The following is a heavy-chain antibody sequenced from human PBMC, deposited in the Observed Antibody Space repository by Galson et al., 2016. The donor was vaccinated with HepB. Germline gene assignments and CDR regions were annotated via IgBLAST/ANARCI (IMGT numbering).Heavy chain of an antibody. J-gene: IGHJ6*02. D-gene: IGHD2-8*01. V-gene: IGHV3-11*01. CDR3: ARSNGVSRTYFYGLDV. CDR1: GFSFRDFY. Sequence: SLRLSCAASGFSFRDFYMSWIRQVPGKGLEWVSYINIGGTDKYYADSVKGRFTISRDNARNSLFLQMNRLSAEDTAVYYCARSNGVSRTYFYGLDVWGQGTTVTVSS. CDR2: INIGGTDK.